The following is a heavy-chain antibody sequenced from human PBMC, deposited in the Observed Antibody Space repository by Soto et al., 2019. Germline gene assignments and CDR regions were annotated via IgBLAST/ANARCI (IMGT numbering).Heavy chain of an antibody. CDR3: AKGKSTGDIDWFDP. Sequence: GGSVRLSCTASGFTLQNYAMAWVRQAPGKGLEWVSTLIGGHYGTAYSYSVKGRFTVSRDNSKNGLYLQMNSLGVEDTAMYFCAKGKSTGDIDWFDPWGQGSLVTVSS. D-gene: IGHD3-10*01. J-gene: IGHJ5*02. V-gene: IGHV3-23*01. CDR2: LIGGHYGT. CDR1: GFTLQNYA.